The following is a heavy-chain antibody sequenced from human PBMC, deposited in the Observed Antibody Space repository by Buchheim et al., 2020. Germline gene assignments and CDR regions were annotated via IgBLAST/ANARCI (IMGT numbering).Heavy chain of an antibody. CDR1: GFTFSSYG. CDR2: IWYDGSNK. CDR3: ARGTLRSPSDY. V-gene: IGHV3-33*01. Sequence: QVQLVESGGGVVQPGRSLRLSCAASGFTFSSYGMHWVRQAPGKGLEWVAVIWYDGSNKYYADSVKGRFTISRDNSKNTMYLQMNSLRAEDTAVYYCARGTLRSPSDYWGQGTL. J-gene: IGHJ4*02. D-gene: IGHD4-17*01.